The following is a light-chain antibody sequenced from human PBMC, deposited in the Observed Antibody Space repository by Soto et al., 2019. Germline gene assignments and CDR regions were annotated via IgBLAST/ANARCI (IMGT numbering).Light chain of an antibody. CDR2: GVS. CDR3: QVYGSSPKT. J-gene: IGKJ1*01. V-gene: IGKV3-20*01. Sequence: IVLTQSPGTLSLSPGEGATLSCRASQPVNSGYLAWYQQKPGQAPRLLMYGVSTRDTGIPDMFSGSGAGTDFTLTISRLEPGDFAVYYCQVYGSSPKTFGQGTKVEFK. CDR1: QPVNSGY.